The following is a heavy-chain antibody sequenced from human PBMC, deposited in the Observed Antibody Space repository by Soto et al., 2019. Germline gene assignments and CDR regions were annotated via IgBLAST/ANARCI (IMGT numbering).Heavy chain of an antibody. CDR2: IGVYANT. Sequence: GGSLRLSCAASGFTFSSYDMNWVRQAPGKGLEWVSAIGVYANTYYADSVKGRFTISRDDSRNTVHLQLNSLRVDDTAVYYCAKESNVGYPGDSFDSWGQGTLVTVSS. D-gene: IGHD1-26*01. CDR1: GFTFSSYD. J-gene: IGHJ4*02. CDR3: AKESNVGYPGDSFDS. V-gene: IGHV3-23*01.